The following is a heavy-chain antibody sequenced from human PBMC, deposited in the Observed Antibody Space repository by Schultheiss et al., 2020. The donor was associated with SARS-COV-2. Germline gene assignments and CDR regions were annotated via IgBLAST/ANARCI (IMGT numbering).Heavy chain of an antibody. V-gene: IGHV3-23*01. D-gene: IGHD3-10*01. J-gene: IGHJ6*02. CDR2: ISGSGGST. Sequence: GGSLRLSCAASGFTFSSYAMHWVRQAPGKGLEWLSAISGSGGSTYYADSVKGRFTISRDNSKNTLYLQMNSLRAEDTAVYYCARDLHGSGRIYYYYYYGMDVWGQGTTVTVSS. CDR1: GFTFSSYA. CDR3: ARDLHGSGRIYYYYYYGMDV.